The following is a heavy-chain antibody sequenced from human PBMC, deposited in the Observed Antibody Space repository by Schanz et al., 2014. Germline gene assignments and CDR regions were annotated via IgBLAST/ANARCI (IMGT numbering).Heavy chain of an antibody. V-gene: IGHV4-59*08. CDR2: VHSSGST. CDR3: ARHLPGGYNNHGWFDP. Sequence: QVPLQESGPGLVKPSETLSLTCTVSGGSIRGYYCSWIRQPPGKGLEWIGYVHSSGSTNYNSSLKSRVTKSVDTSKTQFSLNLRAVTAADTAVYYCARHLPGGYNNHGWFDPWGQGTLVTVSS. J-gene: IGHJ5*02. D-gene: IGHD4-4*01. CDR1: GGSIRGYY.